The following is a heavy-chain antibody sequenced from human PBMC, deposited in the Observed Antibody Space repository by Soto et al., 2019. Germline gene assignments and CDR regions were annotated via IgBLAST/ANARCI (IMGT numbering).Heavy chain of an antibody. CDR1: GFSFRDYD. CDR3: ARAYLGRLPRRADYYYAMDV. CDR2: LGAARDP. V-gene: IGHV3-13*05. D-gene: IGHD1-26*01. J-gene: IGHJ6*02. Sequence: GGSLRLSXAASGFSFRDYDMHWVRQRKGKGLEWVSALGAARDPYYVGSVKGRFSVSRDNAQNSLFLQMNNLRVDDTAVYFCARAYLGRLPRRADYYYAMDVWGRGTTVTVSS.